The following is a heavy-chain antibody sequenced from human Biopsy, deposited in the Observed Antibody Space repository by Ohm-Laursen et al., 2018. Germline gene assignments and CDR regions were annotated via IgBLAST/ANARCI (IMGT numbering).Heavy chain of an antibody. D-gene: IGHD2-2*01. CDR3: ARESSTSGRVRVDS. CDR2: IKQDGSEE. J-gene: IGHJ5*01. CDR1: GFTFSSYW. Sequence: GSLRLSCSASGFTFSSYWMTWVRQAPGKGLEWVANIKQDGSEEYSVDSVKGRFTISRDNANNSLYPQVNSLRAEDTAVYFCARESSTSGRVRVDSWGQGTLVTVSS. V-gene: IGHV3-7*01.